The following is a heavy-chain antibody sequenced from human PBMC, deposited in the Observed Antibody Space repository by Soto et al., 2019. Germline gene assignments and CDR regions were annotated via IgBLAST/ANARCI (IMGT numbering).Heavy chain of an antibody. D-gene: IGHD2-2*01. CDR3: ARGTPLLDPYCSSTSCYGGWFDP. CDR1: GWSFSGYY. Sequence: SETLSLTCAFYGWSFSGYYWSWIRQPPGKGLEWIGEINHSGSTNYNPSLKSRATISVDTSKNQFSLKLSSVTAADTAVYYCARGTPLLDPYCSSTSCYGGWFDPWGQGTLVTVSS. J-gene: IGHJ5*02. CDR2: INHSGST. V-gene: IGHV4-34*01.